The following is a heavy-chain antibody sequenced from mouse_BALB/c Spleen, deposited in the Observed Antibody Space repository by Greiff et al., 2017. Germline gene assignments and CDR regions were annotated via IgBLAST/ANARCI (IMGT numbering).Heavy chain of an antibody. CDR2: IYPGDGDT. J-gene: IGHJ2*01. CDR3: ARGGGGFAY. CDR1: GYTFTSYW. Sequence: QVQLQQSGAELARPGASVKLSCKASGYTFTSYWMQWVKQRPGQGLEWIGAIYPGDGDTRYTQKFKGKATLTADKSSSTAYMQLSSLASEDSAVYYCARGGGGFAYWGQGTTLTVSS. V-gene: IGHV1-87*01. D-gene: IGHD1-1*02.